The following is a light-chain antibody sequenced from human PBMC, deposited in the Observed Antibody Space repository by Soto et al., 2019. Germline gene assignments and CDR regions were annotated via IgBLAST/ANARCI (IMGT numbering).Light chain of an antibody. CDR1: NGDVGGYEY. CDR2: GVS. J-gene: IGLJ3*02. V-gene: IGLV2-14*03. Sequence: QSALTQPASVSGSPGQSIAISCTGSNGDVGGYEYVSWYQQHPGKAPKLLIFGVSNRPSGVSNRFSGSKSGNTAPLTISGPQADDEADSYCSSYKGSSTVFGGGTKLTVL. CDR3: SSYKGSSTV.